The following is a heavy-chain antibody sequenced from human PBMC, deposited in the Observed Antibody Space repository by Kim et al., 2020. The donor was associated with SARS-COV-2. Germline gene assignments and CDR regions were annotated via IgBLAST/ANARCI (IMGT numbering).Heavy chain of an antibody. V-gene: IGHV3-48*04. CDR2: ISSSSSTI. CDR3: AREVPYYDYVSEIDY. CDR1: GFTFSSYS. J-gene: IGHJ4*02. D-gene: IGHD3-16*01. Sequence: GGSLRLSCAASGFTFSSYSMNWVRQAPGKGLEWVSYISSSSSTIYYADSVKGRFTISRDNAKNSLYLQMNSLRAEDTAVYYCAREVPYYDYVSEIDYWGQGTLVTVSS.